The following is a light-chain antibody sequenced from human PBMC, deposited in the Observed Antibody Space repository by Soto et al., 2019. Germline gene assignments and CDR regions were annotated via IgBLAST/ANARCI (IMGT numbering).Light chain of an antibody. CDR2: GNS. CDR1: SSNIGAGYD. Sequence: QSVLTQPPSVSGAPGQRVTISCTGSSSNIGAGYDVHGYQQLPGTAPKLLIYGNSNRPSGVPDRFSGSKSGTSASLAITGLQAEDEADYYCQSYDSSLSGVFGGGTKVTVL. J-gene: IGLJ3*02. CDR3: QSYDSSLSGV. V-gene: IGLV1-40*01.